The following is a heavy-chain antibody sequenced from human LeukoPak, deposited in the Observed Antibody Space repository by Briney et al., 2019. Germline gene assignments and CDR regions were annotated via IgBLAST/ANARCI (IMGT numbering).Heavy chain of an antibody. V-gene: IGHV4-39*01. Sequence: PSETLSLTCTVSGGSISSSSYYWGWIRQPPGKGLEWIGSIYYSGSTYYNPSLKSRVTISVDTSKNQFSLKLSSVTAADTAVYYCASRAYTGDYYYYGMDVWGQGTTATVSS. CDR1: GGSISSSSYY. J-gene: IGHJ6*02. CDR2: IYYSGST. D-gene: IGHD7-27*01. CDR3: ASRAYTGDYYYYGMDV.